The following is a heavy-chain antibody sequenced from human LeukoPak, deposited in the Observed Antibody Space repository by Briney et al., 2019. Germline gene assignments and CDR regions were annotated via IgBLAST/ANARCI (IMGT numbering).Heavy chain of an antibody. J-gene: IGHJ4*02. CDR1: GFTFSNYA. CDR3: ARADSSGYYTTFDY. D-gene: IGHD3-22*01. V-gene: IGHV3-23*01. Sequence: GGSLRLSCAASGFTFSNYAMSWVRQAPGKGLEWVSSISDSGGSTYYADSVKGRFTISRDNSKNTLYLQMNSLRAEDTALYYCARADSSGYYTTFDYWGQGTLVTVSS. CDR2: ISDSGGST.